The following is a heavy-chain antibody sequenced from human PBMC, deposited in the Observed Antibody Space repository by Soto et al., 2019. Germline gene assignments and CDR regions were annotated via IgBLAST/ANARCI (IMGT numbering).Heavy chain of an antibody. CDR3: ARDSGRSDVVPAAISAMDV. V-gene: IGHV1-69*08. D-gene: IGHD2-2*01. CDR2: IIPMFGSA. J-gene: IGHJ6*02. Sequence: QVQLVQSGAEVKKPGSSVKVSCKGSGGNRYTITWVRQAPGQGPEWMGRIIPMFGSATYAQNFQGRVTISADXSXXXAXXELSSLRYEDTAVYYCARDSGRSDVVPAAISAMDVWGQGTTVTVSS. CDR1: GGNRYT.